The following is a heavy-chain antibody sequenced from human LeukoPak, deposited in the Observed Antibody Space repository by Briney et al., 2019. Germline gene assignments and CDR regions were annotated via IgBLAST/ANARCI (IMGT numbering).Heavy chain of an antibody. V-gene: IGHV3-23*01. D-gene: IGHD3-22*01. CDR3: AKDENYYDSSGYLF. CDR2: ISGSGGST. CDR1: GFTFSIYA. Sequence: GGSLRLSCAASGFTFSIYAMSWVSQAPGKGLEWVSAISGSGGSTYYADSVKGRFTISRDNSKNTLYLQMNSLRAEDTAVYYCAKDENYYDSSGYLFWGQGNLVTVSS. J-gene: IGHJ4*02.